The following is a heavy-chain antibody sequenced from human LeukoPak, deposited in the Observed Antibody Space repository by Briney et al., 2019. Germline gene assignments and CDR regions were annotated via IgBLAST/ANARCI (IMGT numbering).Heavy chain of an antibody. Sequence: GGSLRLSCAASGITFSRYVMSWVRQAPGKGLEWVSLISGSGGNTYYADSVKGRFTISRDNSKNTLYLQMNSLRAEDTAVYYCAKDPTDGSGYYLYYFDFWGQGTLVTVSS. J-gene: IGHJ4*02. CDR1: GITFSRYV. V-gene: IGHV3-23*01. CDR3: AKDPTDGSGYYLYYFDF. CDR2: ISGSGGNT. D-gene: IGHD3-22*01.